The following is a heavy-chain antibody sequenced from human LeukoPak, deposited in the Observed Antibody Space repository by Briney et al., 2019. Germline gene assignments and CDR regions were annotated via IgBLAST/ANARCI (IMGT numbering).Heavy chain of an antibody. Sequence: RTGGSLRLSCAASGFTFNTSNMNWVRQAPGRGLEWISYISSSGRTIYYADSVKGRFTISRDNAKDSLFLQMNSLRDEDTAVYYCARVETPTFYDAFDLWGQGTMVTVSS. CDR3: ARVETPTFYDAFDL. V-gene: IGHV3-48*02. CDR1: GFTFNTSN. J-gene: IGHJ3*01. CDR2: ISSSGRTI. D-gene: IGHD2/OR15-2a*01.